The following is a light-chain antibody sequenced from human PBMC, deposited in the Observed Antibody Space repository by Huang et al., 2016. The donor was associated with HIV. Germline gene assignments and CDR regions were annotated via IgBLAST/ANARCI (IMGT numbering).Light chain of an antibody. J-gene: IGKJ1*01. CDR2: DAS. V-gene: IGKV1-5*01. CDR3: QQYHSYPGT. Sequence: DIQMTQSPSTLSASVGDRVTITCRASQSIDSYLAWYQQKPGKAPKLLIYDASNLDSGVPSRFSSSVSGTEFTLTISSLQPENFATYCCQQYHSYPGTFGQGTKVEIK. CDR1: QSIDSY.